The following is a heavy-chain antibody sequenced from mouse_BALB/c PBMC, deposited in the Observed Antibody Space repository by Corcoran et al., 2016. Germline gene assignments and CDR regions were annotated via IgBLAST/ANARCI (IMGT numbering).Heavy chain of an antibody. Sequence: QGQLQQSGAELMKPGASVKISCKATGYTVRSKWIEWVKQRPGHGLEWIGEIFPGSGGTNFNEKFKGKATFTADTSSNTAYMQLSSLTSEDSAVYFCASNWDWFFNVWGAGTTVTVSS. CDR1: GYTVRSKW. CDR3: ASNWDWFFNV. D-gene: IGHD4-1*01. CDR2: IFPGSGGT. J-gene: IGHJ1*01. V-gene: IGHV1-9*01.